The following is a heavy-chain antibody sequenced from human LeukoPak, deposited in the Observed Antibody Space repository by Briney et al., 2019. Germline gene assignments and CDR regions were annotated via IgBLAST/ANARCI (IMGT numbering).Heavy chain of an antibody. CDR2: INHSGST. D-gene: IGHD6-13*01. CDR3: ARGLIAAAGTPPDY. Sequence: SETLSLTCAVYGGSFSGYHWSWIRQPPGKGLEWIGEINHSGSTNYNPSLKSRVTISVDTSKNQFSLKLSSVTAADTAVYYCARGLIAAAGTPPDYWGQGTLVTVSS. J-gene: IGHJ4*02. V-gene: IGHV4-34*01. CDR1: GGSFSGYH.